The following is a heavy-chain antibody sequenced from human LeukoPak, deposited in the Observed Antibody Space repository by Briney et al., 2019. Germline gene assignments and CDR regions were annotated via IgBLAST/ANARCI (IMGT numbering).Heavy chain of an antibody. Sequence: GGSLRLSCAASGFTFSSYGMHWVRQAPGKGLEGVAVIWYDGSNKYYADSVKGRITISRDNSKNTLYLQMNSLRAEDTAVYYCAKLPYYYDSSGYPDDAFDIWGQGTMVTVSS. CDR3: AKLPYYYDSSGYPDDAFDI. J-gene: IGHJ3*02. V-gene: IGHV3-33*06. CDR1: GFTFSSYG. CDR2: IWYDGSNK. D-gene: IGHD3-22*01.